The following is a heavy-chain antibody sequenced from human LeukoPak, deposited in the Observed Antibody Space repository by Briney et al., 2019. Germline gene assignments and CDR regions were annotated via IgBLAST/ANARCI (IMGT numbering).Heavy chain of an antibody. CDR3: AKDMVQRNGVLDPFDI. CDR1: GFTFSDFA. CDR2: VGGGGSNT. Sequence: SGGSLRLSCATSGFTFSDFAMNWVRQAPGKGLEWVSHVGGGGSNTHYADSVRGRFIVSRDDPTNTLYLQLTSLRPDDTAIYFCAKDMVQRNGVLDPFDIWGQGTMVTVSS. D-gene: IGHD4/OR15-4a*01. V-gene: IGHV3-23*01. J-gene: IGHJ3*02.